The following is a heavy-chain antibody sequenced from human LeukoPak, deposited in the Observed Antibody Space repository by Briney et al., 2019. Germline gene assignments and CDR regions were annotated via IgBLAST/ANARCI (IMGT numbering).Heavy chain of an antibody. CDR1: GGSFSGYY. Sequence: SETPSLTCAVYGGSFSGYYWSWIRQPPGKGLEWIGEINHSGSTNYNPSLKSRVTISVDTSKNQFSLKLSSVTAADTAVYYCARVTTIVVVNWFDPWGQGTLVTVSS. V-gene: IGHV4-34*01. J-gene: IGHJ5*02. D-gene: IGHD3-22*01. CDR3: ARVTTIVVVNWFDP. CDR2: INHSGST.